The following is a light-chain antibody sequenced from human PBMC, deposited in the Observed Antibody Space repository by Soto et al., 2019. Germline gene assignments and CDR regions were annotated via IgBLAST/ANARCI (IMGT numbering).Light chain of an antibody. CDR2: LNSDGRH. Sequence: QSVLTQSPSASASLGASVKLTCTLSSGHSSYAIAWHQQQPEKGPRYLMKLNSDGRHIKGDGIPDRFSGSSSGAERYLTISSLQSEDEADYYCQTWGTGFRVFGGGTKLTVL. V-gene: IGLV4-69*01. J-gene: IGLJ3*02. CDR1: SGHSSYA. CDR3: QTWGTGFRV.